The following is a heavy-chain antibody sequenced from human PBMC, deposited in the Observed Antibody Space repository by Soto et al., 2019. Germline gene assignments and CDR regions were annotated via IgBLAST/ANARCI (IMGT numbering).Heavy chain of an antibody. V-gene: IGHV4-59*01. D-gene: IGHD3-3*01. CDR2: IYYSGST. CDR3: ARGWEAEWLFEGIDWFDP. J-gene: IGHJ5*02. Sequence: ASETLSLTCTVSGGSISSYYWSWIRQPPGKGLEWIGYIYYSGSTNYNPSLKSRVTISVDTSKNQFSLKLSSVTAADTAVYYCARGWEAEWLFEGIDWFDPWGQGTLVTVSS. CDR1: GGSISSYY.